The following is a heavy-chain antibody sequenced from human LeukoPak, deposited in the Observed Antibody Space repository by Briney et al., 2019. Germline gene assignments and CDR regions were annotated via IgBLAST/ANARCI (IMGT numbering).Heavy chain of an antibody. D-gene: IGHD3-22*01. CDR3: ARGYYDGSGYYWNYFDY. CDR2: ISHSGST. CDR1: DYPISRGNY. Sequence: SETLSLTCAVSDYPISRGNYWGWIPQPPGKGLEWTASISHSGSTYSNPSLKSRVTISVDTSKNQFSLKLSSVTAADTAVYYCARGYYDGSGYYWNYFDYWGQGTLVTVSS. V-gene: IGHV4-38-2*01. J-gene: IGHJ4*02.